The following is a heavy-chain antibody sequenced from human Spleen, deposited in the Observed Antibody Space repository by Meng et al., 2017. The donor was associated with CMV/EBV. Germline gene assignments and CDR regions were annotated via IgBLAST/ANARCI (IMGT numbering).Heavy chain of an antibody. CDR1: GFTFIPYT. CDR3: ARDSIVVVETEYYYYYGMDV. D-gene: IGHD2-2*01. Sequence: GGSLRLSCAASGFTFIPYTINWVRQAPGKGLEWVSSISSSSSYIYYADSVKGRFTISRDNAKNSLYLQMNSLRAEDTAVYYCARDSIVVVETEYYYYYGMDVWGQGTTVTVSS. J-gene: IGHJ6*02. V-gene: IGHV3-21*01. CDR2: ISSSSSYI.